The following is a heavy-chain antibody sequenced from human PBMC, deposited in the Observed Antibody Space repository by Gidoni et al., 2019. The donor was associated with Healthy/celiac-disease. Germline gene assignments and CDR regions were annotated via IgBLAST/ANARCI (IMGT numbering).Heavy chain of an antibody. Sequence: EAQLVQSGAEGKKQGESLKISWNGSGYSVASYWIGWVRQMPGKGLKWMGIILPGDSDTRYSPSFHGQVTISADKSISTAYLQWSSLKASDTAMYYCARNRDGYPDAAFDIWGQGTMVTVSS. D-gene: IGHD5-12*01. CDR1: GYSVASYW. J-gene: IGHJ3*02. CDR2: ILPGDSDT. V-gene: IGHV5-51*03. CDR3: ARNRDGYPDAAFDI.